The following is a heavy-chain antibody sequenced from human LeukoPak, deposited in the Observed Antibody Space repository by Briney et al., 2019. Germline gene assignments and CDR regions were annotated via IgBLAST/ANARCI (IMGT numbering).Heavy chain of an antibody. J-gene: IGHJ5*02. CDR1: GFTISSYC. V-gene: IGHV3-7*04. CDR2: IEQHGNEK. Sequence: GGSLRLSCSASGFTISSYCMNWVRQAPGKGLEWVANIEQHGNEKYYMDSVKGRFTISRDNAKNSLYLEMNSLRAEDTAVYYCAGGDYYGSGSARRHWFDPWGQGTLVTVSS. D-gene: IGHD3-10*01. CDR3: AGGDYYGSGSARRHWFDP.